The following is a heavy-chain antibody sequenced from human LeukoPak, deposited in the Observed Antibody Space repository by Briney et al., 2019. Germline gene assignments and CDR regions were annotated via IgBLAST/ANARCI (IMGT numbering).Heavy chain of an antibody. CDR2: IYSGGST. CDR3: ARDQGYYYGSGTYYYMDV. V-gene: IGHV3-53*01. D-gene: IGHD3-10*01. CDR1: GFTFSSYW. Sequence: GGSLRLSCAASGFTFSSYWMSWVRQAPGKGLEWVSVIYSGGSTYYADSVKGRFTISRDNSKNTLYLQMNSLRAEDTAVYYCARDQGYYYGSGTYYYMDVWGKGTTVTVSS. J-gene: IGHJ6*03.